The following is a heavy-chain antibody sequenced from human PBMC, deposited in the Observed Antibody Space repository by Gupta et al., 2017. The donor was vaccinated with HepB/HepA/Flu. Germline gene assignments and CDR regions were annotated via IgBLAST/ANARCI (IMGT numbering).Heavy chain of an antibody. V-gene: IGHV4-59*08. CDR3: ARGERHQPVDY. Sequence: QVQLQESGPGLVKPSETLSLTCTVSGGSISSYYWSWIRQPPGKGLEWIGYIYYSGSTNYNPSLKSRVTISVDTSKNQFSLKLSSVTAADTAVYYCARGERHQPVDYWGQGTLVTVSS. J-gene: IGHJ4*02. D-gene: IGHD1-1*01. CDR1: GGSISSYY. CDR2: IYYSGST.